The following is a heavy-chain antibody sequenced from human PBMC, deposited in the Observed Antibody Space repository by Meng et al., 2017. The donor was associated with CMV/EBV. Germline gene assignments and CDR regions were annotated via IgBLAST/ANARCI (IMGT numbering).Heavy chain of an antibody. V-gene: IGHV3-23*01. Sequence: FRGYAISWVRQAPGRGLEWVSAISGSGGSTYYADSVKGRFTISRDNSKNTLYLQMNSLRAEDTAVYYCAKGARYCSSTSCYSWFDPWGQGTLVTVSS. D-gene: IGHD2-2*01. CDR3: AKGARYCSSTSCYSWFDP. J-gene: IGHJ5*02. CDR2: ISGSGGST. CDR1: FRGYA.